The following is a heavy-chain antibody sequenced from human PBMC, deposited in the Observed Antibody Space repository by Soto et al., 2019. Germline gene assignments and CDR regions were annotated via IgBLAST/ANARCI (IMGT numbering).Heavy chain of an antibody. V-gene: IGHV1-18*01. J-gene: IGHJ4*02. D-gene: IGHD6-19*01. CDR1: GYTFNSYA. CDR2: ISGYNGNT. Sequence: QVQLVQSGAEVKKPGASVKVSCKVSGYTFNSYAIIWVRQAPGQGLEWMGWISGYNGNTHYAQNLQGRVTMTTDTSTSTAYMELRSLRSDDTAVYYCASDSISGSGWYSDYWGQGTLVTVSS. CDR3: ASDSISGSGWYSDY.